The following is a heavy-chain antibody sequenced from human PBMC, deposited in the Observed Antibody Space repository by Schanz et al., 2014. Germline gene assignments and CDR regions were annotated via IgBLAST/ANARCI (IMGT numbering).Heavy chain of an antibody. Sequence: QVQLVQSGAEVKKPGSSVKVSCKASGGTFSTYTISWVRQAPGQGLEWMGRITPILGIANYAQKFQGRVTITADKATFTAYMDVSSLRSEDTAVYYCASSGAGYSSSWDFDYWGQGTLVTVSS. J-gene: IGHJ4*02. CDR3: ASSGAGYSSSWDFDY. CDR2: ITPILGIA. CDR1: GGTFSTYT. V-gene: IGHV1-69*02. D-gene: IGHD6-13*01.